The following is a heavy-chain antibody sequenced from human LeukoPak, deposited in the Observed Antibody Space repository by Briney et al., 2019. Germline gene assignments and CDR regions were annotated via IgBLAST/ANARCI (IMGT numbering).Heavy chain of an antibody. CDR1: GFTFSSYA. CDR3: ARAIYYGSGSYYNDIDY. Sequence: GRSLRLSCAAYGFTFSSYAMHLVRQAPGKGLEWVAVISYDGSNKYYADSVKGRFTISRDNSKNTLYLQMNSLRAEDTAVYYCARAIYYGSGSYYNDIDYWGQGTLVTVSS. D-gene: IGHD3-10*01. CDR2: ISYDGSNK. J-gene: IGHJ4*02. V-gene: IGHV3-30-3*01.